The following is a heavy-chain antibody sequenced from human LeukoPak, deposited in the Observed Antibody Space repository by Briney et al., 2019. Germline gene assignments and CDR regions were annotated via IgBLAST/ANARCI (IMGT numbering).Heavy chain of an antibody. CDR1: GYTFTGYY. CDR3: AREFIAAAGAFDY. D-gene: IGHD6-13*01. V-gene: IGHV1-2*02. CDR2: INPNSGGT. J-gene: IGHJ4*02. Sequence: GASVKVSCKASGYTFTGYYMHWVRQAPGQGLEWVGWINPNSGGTNYAQKFQGRVTMTRDTSISTAYMELSRLRSDDTAVYYCAREFIAAAGAFDYWGQGTLVTVSS.